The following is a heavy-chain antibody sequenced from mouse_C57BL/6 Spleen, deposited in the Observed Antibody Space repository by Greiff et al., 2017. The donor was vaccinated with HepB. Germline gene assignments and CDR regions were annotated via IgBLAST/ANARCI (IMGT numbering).Heavy chain of an antibody. J-gene: IGHJ2*01. CDR3: ASPYYSNYEDFDY. Sequence: VQLQQSVAELVRPGASVKLSCTASGFNIKNTYMHWVKQRPEQGLEWIGRIDPANGNTKYAPKFQGKATITADTSSNTAYLQLSSLTSEDTAIYYCASPYYSNYEDFDYWGQGTTLTVSS. V-gene: IGHV14-3*01. CDR2: IDPANGNT. D-gene: IGHD2-5*01. CDR1: GFNIKNTY.